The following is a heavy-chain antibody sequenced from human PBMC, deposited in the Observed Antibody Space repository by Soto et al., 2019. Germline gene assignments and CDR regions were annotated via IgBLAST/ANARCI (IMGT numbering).Heavy chain of an antibody. D-gene: IGHD3-22*01. V-gene: IGHV4-34*01. Sequence: SETLSLTCAVYGGSFSGHSWTWIRQSPGKGLEWIGDINHSGRVNYSPSLKSRVTISLDTSKNQFSLTLSAVTAADTAMYYCSTRAYDTNGYYRFDPWGQGTLVAVSS. J-gene: IGHJ5*01. CDR3: STRAYDTNGYYRFDP. CDR2: INHSGRV. CDR1: GGSFSGHS.